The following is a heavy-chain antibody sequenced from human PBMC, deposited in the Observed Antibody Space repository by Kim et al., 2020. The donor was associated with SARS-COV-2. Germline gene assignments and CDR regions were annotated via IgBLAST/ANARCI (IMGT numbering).Heavy chain of an antibody. CDR1: GGTFSSYA. CDR2: IIPIFGTA. V-gene: IGHV1-69*13. D-gene: IGHD2-15*01. Sequence: SVKVSCKASGGTFSSYAISWVRQAPGQGLEWMGGIIPIFGTANYAQKFQGRVTITADESTSTAYMELSSLRSEDTAVYYCARAMVVAATPPYYYGMDVWGQGTTVTVSS. J-gene: IGHJ6*02. CDR3: ARAMVVAATPPYYYGMDV.